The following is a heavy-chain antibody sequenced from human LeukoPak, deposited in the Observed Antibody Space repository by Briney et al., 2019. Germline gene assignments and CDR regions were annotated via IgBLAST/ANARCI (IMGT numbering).Heavy chain of an antibody. CDR1: GYTFTSYG. CDR3: ARDLAAAGNVKDV. J-gene: IGHJ6*02. Sequence: GASVKVSCKASGYTFTSYGISWVRQAPGQGLEWMGWINAGNGNTKYSQKFQGRVTMTRDTSTSTVYMELSSLRSEDTAVYYCARDLAAAGNVKDVWGQGTTVTVSS. D-gene: IGHD6-13*01. CDR2: INAGNGNT. V-gene: IGHV1-18*01.